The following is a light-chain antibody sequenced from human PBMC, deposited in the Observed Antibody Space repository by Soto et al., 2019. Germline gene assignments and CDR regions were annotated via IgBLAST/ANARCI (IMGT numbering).Light chain of an antibody. CDR1: NIGVKS. V-gene: IGLV3-21*02. CDR3: QVWDITSVHPVI. CDR2: DDS. Sequence: SYVLTQPPSVSVAPGQTARIACGGNNIGVKSVHWYQQKPGQAPVVVVHDDSDRPSGIPERFSGSISGNTATLTISRVEAGDEADYYCQVWDITSVHPVIFGGGTKLTVL. J-gene: IGLJ2*01.